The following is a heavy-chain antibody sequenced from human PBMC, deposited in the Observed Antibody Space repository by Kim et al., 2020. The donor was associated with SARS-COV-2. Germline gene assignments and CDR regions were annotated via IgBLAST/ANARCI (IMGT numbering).Heavy chain of an antibody. D-gene: IGHD2-2*01. J-gene: IGHJ6*02. V-gene: IGHV3-21*01. CDR3: ARDEGNRLGYCSSTWCFYNYYGMDV. Sequence: GGSLRLSCAASGFTFSSYSMNWVRQAPGKGLEWVSSISSSSSYIYYADSVKGRFTISSDNAKNSLYLQMNSLRAEDTAVYYCARDEGNRLGYCSSTWCFYNYYGMDVWGQGTTVTVSS. CDR2: ISSSSSYI. CDR1: GFTFSSYS.